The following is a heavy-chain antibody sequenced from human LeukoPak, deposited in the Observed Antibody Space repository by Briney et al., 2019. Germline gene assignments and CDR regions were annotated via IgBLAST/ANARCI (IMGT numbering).Heavy chain of an antibody. V-gene: IGHV1-69*13. CDR3: ARGGWSGYTRGYFDY. D-gene: IGHD3-3*01. Sequence: ASVKVSCKASGGTFSSYAISWVRQAPGQGLEWMGGIIPIFGTANYAQKFQGRVTITADESTSTAYMELSSLRSEDTAVYYCARGGWSGYTRGYFDYWGQGTLVTVSS. J-gene: IGHJ4*02. CDR2: IIPIFGTA. CDR1: GGTFSSYA.